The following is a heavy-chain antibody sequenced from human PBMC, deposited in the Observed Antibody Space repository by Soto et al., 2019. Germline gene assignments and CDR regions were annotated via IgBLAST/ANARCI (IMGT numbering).Heavy chain of an antibody. D-gene: IGHD2-2*01. CDR3: ARGGYCDTTTCYRLNAFDV. Sequence: LRLSCAVSGLTFSSYEMNWVRQAPEKGLEWVSYISPSGSTIYADSVKGRFTISRDNAKNSLYLQMNSLRAEDTATYYCARGGYCDTTTCYRLNAFDVWGQGTVVTVSS. CDR1: GLTFSSYE. V-gene: IGHV3-48*03. CDR2: ISPSGSTI. J-gene: IGHJ3*01.